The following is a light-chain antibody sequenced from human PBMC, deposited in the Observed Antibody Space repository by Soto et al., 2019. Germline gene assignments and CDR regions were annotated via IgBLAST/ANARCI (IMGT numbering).Light chain of an antibody. V-gene: IGLV2-14*01. CDR1: STDVGGYNF. CDR2: EVS. Sequence: QSVLTQPASVSGSLGQSITISCTGTSTDVGGYNFVSWYQQHPDKAPKLLIYEVSNRPSGVSNRFSGSKSGNTASLTISGLPAEDEADYFCSSYPTTNTPVFGTGTKLTVL. CDR3: SSYPTTNTPV. J-gene: IGLJ1*01.